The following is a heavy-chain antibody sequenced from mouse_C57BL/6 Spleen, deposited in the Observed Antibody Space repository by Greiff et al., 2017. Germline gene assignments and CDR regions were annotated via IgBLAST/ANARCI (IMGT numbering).Heavy chain of an antibody. V-gene: IGHV5-17*01. J-gene: IGHJ2*01. CDR1: GFTFSDYG. Sequence: EVQRVESGGGLVKPGGSLKLSCAASGFTFSDYGMHWVRQAPEKGLEWVAYISSGSSTIYYADTVKGRFTISRDNAKNTLFLQMTSLRSEDTAMYYCANDYDNYFDYWGQGTTLTVSS. D-gene: IGHD2-4*01. CDR2: ISSGSSTI. CDR3: ANDYDNYFDY.